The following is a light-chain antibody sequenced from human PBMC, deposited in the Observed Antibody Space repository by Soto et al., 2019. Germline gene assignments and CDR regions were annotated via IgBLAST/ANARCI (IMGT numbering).Light chain of an antibody. V-gene: IGLV1-44*01. Sequence: QPVLTQPPSASGTPGQRVAISCSGGSSDIGSDPVNWYLHLPGAAPKLLIYRDNQRPSGVPDRFSGSTSGTSASLTISELQSADEADYFCSAWDDNIYGPVFGGGTKVTVL. CDR1: SSDIGSDP. J-gene: IGLJ2*01. CDR3: SAWDDNIYGPV. CDR2: RDN.